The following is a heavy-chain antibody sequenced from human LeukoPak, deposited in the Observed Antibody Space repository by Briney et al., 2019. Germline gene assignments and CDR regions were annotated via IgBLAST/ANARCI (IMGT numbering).Heavy chain of an antibody. CDR3: ARVVGSGSYLHIDY. CDR1: GGTFSIYA. D-gene: IGHD1-26*01. Sequence: SVKVSSKASGGTFSIYAISWVRQAPGQGLEWMGRIIPILGIANYAQKFQGRVTITADKSTSTAYMELSSLRSEDTAVYYCARVVGSGSYLHIDYWGQGTLVTVSS. J-gene: IGHJ4*02. CDR2: IIPILGIA. V-gene: IGHV1-69*04.